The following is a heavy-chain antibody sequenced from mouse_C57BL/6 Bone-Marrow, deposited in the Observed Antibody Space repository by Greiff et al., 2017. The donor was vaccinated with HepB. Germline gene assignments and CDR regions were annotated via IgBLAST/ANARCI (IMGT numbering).Heavy chain of an antibody. J-gene: IGHJ2*01. CDR2: IYPGSGST. V-gene: IGHV1-55*01. CDR3: AREGPYDYTLDY. Sequence: QVHVKQPGAELVKPGASVKMSCKASGYTFTSYWITWVKQRPGQGLEWIGDIYPGSGSTNYNEKFKSKATLTVDTSSSTAYMQLSSLTSEDSAVYYSAREGPYDYTLDYWGQGTTLTVSS. D-gene: IGHD2-4*01. CDR1: GYTFTSYW.